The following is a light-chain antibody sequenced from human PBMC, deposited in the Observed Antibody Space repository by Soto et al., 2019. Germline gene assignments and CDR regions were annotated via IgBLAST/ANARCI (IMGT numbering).Light chain of an antibody. Sequence: DLQMTQSPSSLSASVGDRVTITCRASQSISRSLNWYQQKPGKAPNLLIYTASSLQSGVPSRFSGSGSGTDFTLTISSVHPEDFATYYCQQSYSTLMYTFGQGTKLEIK. CDR1: QSISRS. V-gene: IGKV1-39*01. CDR2: TAS. CDR3: QQSYSTLMYT. J-gene: IGKJ2*01.